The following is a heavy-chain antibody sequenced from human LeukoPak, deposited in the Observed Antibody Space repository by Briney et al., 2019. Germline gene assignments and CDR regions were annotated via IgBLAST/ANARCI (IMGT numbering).Heavy chain of an antibody. D-gene: IGHD6-13*01. V-gene: IGHV1-18*01. CDR1: GYTFTSYG. Sequence: ASVKVSCKASGYTFTSYGISWVRQAPGQGLEWMGWISAYNGNTNYAQKLQGRVTMTTDTSTSTAYMELRSLRSDDTAVYYCARESIAAAGNTLFDYWGQGTLVTVSS. CDR2: ISAYNGNT. CDR3: ARESIAAAGNTLFDY. J-gene: IGHJ4*02.